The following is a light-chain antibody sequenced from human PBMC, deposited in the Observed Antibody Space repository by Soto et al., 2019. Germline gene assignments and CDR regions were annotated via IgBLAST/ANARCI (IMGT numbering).Light chain of an antibody. CDR1: QSINSW. V-gene: IGKV1-5*03. CDR3: QQYDTDSGT. CDR2: KAS. Sequence: DIQMTQSPSTLSASIGDRVTITCRASQSINSWLAWYQQKPGKAPKLLIYKASSLDSGVPSRFSSSGSGTEFTLTISTLQPDDYATYYCQQYDTDSGTFGQGTKVEI. J-gene: IGKJ1*01.